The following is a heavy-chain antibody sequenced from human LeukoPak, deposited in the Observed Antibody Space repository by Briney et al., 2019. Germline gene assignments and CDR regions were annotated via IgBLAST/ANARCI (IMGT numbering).Heavy chain of an antibody. CDR3: ARDRATGTTDYYYGMDV. CDR1: GGSISSGGYY. Sequence: SETLSLTCTVSGGSISSGGYYWSWIRQHPGKGLEWIGYIYYSGSTNYNPSLKSRVTISVDTSKNQFSLKLSSVTAADTAVYYCARDRATGTTDYYYGMDVWGQGTTVTVSS. CDR2: IYYSGST. V-gene: IGHV4-61*08. J-gene: IGHJ6*02. D-gene: IGHD1-1*01.